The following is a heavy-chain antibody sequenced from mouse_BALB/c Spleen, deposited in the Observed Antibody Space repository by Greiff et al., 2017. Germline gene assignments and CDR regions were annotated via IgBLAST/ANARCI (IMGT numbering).Heavy chain of an antibody. CDR2: ISYLGST. Sequence: EVKLLESGPGLVKPSQSLSLTCTVTGYSITSDYAWYWIRQFPGNKLEWMGYISYLGSTSYNPSLKSRISITRDTYKNQFFLQFNSGTTEDTATYYCARIYYDYYYAMDYWGQGTSVTVSS. CDR3: ARIYYDYYYAMDY. CDR1: GYSITSDYA. J-gene: IGHJ4*01. V-gene: IGHV3-2*02. D-gene: IGHD2-4*01.